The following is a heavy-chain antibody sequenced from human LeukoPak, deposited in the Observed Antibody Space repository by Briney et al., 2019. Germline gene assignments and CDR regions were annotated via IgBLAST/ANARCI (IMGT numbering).Heavy chain of an antibody. V-gene: IGHV1-18*04. J-gene: IGHJ4*02. D-gene: IGHD3-10*01. CDR1: GYTFTSYG. CDR3: ADYGSGSYYTAFDY. Sequence: ASVKVSCKASGYTFTSYGISWVRQAPGQGLEWMGWISAYNGNTNYAQKLQGRVTMTTDTSTSTAYMELRSLRSDDTAVYYCADYGSGSYYTAFDYWGQGTLVTVSS. CDR2: ISAYNGNT.